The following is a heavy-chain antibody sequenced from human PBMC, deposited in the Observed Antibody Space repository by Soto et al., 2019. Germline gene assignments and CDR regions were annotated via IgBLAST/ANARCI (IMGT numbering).Heavy chain of an antibody. Sequence: GGSLRLSCAASGFTFSDYAMDWVRQASGKGLEWVSAITGSCGSTFYADSVKGRFNSSRDNSKNTLYLQMNSLRAEDTAVYYCAKDTNGGRTIFFDYWGQGILVTVSS. D-gene: IGHD4-17*01. CDR2: ITGSCGST. CDR1: GFTFSDYA. J-gene: IGHJ4*02. CDR3: AKDTNGGRTIFFDY. V-gene: IGHV3-23*01.